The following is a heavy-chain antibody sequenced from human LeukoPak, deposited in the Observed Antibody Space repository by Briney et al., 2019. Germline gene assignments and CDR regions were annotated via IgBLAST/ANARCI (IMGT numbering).Heavy chain of an antibody. CDR1: GFTFDDYA. D-gene: IGHD7-27*01. CDR3: ARDNLGAYDI. CDR2: ISWNSGSI. J-gene: IGHJ3*02. V-gene: IGHV3-9*01. Sequence: GGSLRLSCAASGFTFDDYAMHWVWQAPGKGLEWVSGISWNSGSIGYADSVKGRFTISRDNAKNSLYLQMNSLRAEDTAVYYCARDNLGAYDIWGQGTMVSVSS.